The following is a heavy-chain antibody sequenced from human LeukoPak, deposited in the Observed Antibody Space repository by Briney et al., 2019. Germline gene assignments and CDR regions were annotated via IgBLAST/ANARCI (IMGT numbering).Heavy chain of an antibody. CDR2: IIPIFGTA. CDR1: GGTFSSYA. D-gene: IGHD4-23*01. J-gene: IGHJ5*02. CDR3: ARDYGGNLGWFDP. V-gene: IGHV1-69*13. Sequence: ASVKVSCKASGGTFSSYAISWVRQASGQGLEWMGGIIPIFGTANYAQKFQGRVTITADESTSTAYMELSSLRSEDTAVYHCARDYGGNLGWFDPWGQGTLVTVSS.